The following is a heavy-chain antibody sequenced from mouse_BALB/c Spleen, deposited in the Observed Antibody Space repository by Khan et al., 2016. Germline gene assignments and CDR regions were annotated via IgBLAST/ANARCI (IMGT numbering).Heavy chain of an antibody. CDR2: IRSKRNNYAT. CDR1: GFTFNTYA. D-gene: IGHD2-3*01. Sequence: EVQLVESGGGLVQPKGSLKLSCAASGFTFNTYAMNWVRQAPGKGLEWVARIRSKRNNYATYYADSVKDRFTISRDDSQSMLYLQMNNLKTEDTAMYYCVRRGMGWYFDVWGAGTTVTVSS. V-gene: IGHV10-1*02. CDR3: VRRGMGWYFDV. J-gene: IGHJ1*01.